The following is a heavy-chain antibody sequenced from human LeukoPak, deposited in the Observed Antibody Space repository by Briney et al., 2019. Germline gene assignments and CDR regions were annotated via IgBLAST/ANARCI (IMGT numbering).Heavy chain of an antibody. CDR3: AVAYCGGDCYYYHAMDV. V-gene: IGHV1-46*03. CDR1: GYTFTSYY. D-gene: IGHD2-21*02. Sequence: ASVKASCKTSGYTFTSYYLHWVRQAPGQGLEWMGIINPSGGSTTYPQKFQGRVTMTRDPSTSTVYMELSSLRSEDTAVYYCAVAYCGGDCYYYHAMDVWGQGTTVIVSS. J-gene: IGHJ6*02. CDR2: INPSGGST.